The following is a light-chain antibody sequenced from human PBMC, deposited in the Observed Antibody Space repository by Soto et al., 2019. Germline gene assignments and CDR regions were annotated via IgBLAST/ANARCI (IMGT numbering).Light chain of an antibody. CDR1: SSDIGAYDS. J-gene: IGLJ3*02. CDR3: SSYTTFSTLV. V-gene: IGLV2-14*01. Sequence: QSALTQPASVSGSPGQSITIPCTGTSSDIGAYDSVSWYQQYPGKAPKLIIYDVANRPSGVSDRLSGSKSDNTASLTISGLQAEDEADYYCSSYTTFSTLVLGGGTKLTVL. CDR2: DVA.